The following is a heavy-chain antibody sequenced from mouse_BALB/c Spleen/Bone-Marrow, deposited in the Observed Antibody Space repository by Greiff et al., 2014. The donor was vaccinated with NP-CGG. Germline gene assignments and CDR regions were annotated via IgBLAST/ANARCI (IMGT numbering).Heavy chain of an antibody. V-gene: IGHV1-67*01. J-gene: IGHJ4*01. D-gene: IGHD1-1*01. CDR2: ISTYSGNT. Sequence: VQLQQSGPELVRPGVSVKISCKGSGYTFTDYAMHWVRQSHAKSLAWIGVISTYSGNTNYNQKFKGKATMTVDKSSSTAYMERARLTSEDSAIYYWARYGYGSSYYAMDYWGQGTSVTVSS. CDR1: GYTFTDYA. CDR3: ARYGYGSSYYAMDY.